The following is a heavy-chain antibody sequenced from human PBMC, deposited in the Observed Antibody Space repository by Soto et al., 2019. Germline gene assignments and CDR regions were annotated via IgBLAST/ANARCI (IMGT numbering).Heavy chain of an antibody. D-gene: IGHD3-22*01. CDR2: IDYSGST. CDR3: MLGSGWKDFDY. Sequence: SETLSLTCTVSGDSVTSYYWSWIRQPPGKGLEWIGYIDYSGSTNYNPSLKSRVTISVDTSKNQVSLKLTSVSAADTAVYYCMLGSGWKDFDYWGQGTLVTVSS. CDR1: GDSVTSYY. J-gene: IGHJ4*02. V-gene: IGHV4-59*08.